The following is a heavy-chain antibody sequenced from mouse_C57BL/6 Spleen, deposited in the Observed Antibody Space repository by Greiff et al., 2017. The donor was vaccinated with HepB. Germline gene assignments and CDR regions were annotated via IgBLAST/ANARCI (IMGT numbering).Heavy chain of an antibody. J-gene: IGHJ3*01. V-gene: IGHV3-6*01. CDR1: GYSFTSGYY. CDR3: ARRAAEEAPEFAY. Sequence: EVKVEESGPGLVKPSQSLSLTCSVTGYSFTSGYYWYLIRQFPGNQLEWMGYISDDGSNNYNPSLKTRISITRDTSKNKFFLKLKSVTTEDTATYYCARRAAEEAPEFAYWGQGTLVTVSA. CDR2: ISDDGSN.